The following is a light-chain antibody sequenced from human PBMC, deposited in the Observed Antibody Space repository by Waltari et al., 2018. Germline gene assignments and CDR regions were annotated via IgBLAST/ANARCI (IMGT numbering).Light chain of an antibody. CDR2: GAS. V-gene: IGKV3-15*01. CDR3: QQYNNWPPVT. J-gene: IGKJ1*01. Sequence: EIVLTQSPATLSVTPGARATTSCRASQSVSSNLAWYQQKPGQAPRLLIYGASTRATGIPARFSGSGSGTEFTLTISSMQSEDFAVYYCQQYNNWPPVTFGQGTKVEIK. CDR1: QSVSSN.